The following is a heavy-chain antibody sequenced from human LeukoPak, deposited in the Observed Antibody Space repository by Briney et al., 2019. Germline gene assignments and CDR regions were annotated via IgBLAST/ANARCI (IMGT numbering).Heavy chain of an antibody. CDR2: INPNSGGT. V-gene: IGHV1-2*02. D-gene: IGHD6-6*01. CDR1: GYTFTGYH. Sequence: ASVKVSCKASGYTFTGYHMHWVRQAPGQGLEWMGWINPNSGGTNYAQKFQGRVTMTRDTSISTGYMELSRLRSDDTAVYYCAKDPYELAARRREPYNWFDPWGQGTLATVSS. CDR3: AKDPYELAARRREPYNWFDP. J-gene: IGHJ5*02.